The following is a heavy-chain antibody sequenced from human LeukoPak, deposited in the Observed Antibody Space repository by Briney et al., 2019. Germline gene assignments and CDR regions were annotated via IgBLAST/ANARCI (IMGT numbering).Heavy chain of an antibody. CDR2: INPNSGGT. D-gene: IGHD3-9*01. V-gene: IGHV1-2*02. CDR1: GYTFTGYY. CDR3: ASEPDPILTGYPTYYFDY. J-gene: IGHJ4*02. Sequence: GASVTVSCTASGYTFTGYYMHWVRQAPGQGLEWMGWINPNSGGTNYAQKFQGRVTMTRDTSISTAYMELSRLRSDDTAVYYCASEPDPILTGYPTYYFDYWGQGTLVTVSS.